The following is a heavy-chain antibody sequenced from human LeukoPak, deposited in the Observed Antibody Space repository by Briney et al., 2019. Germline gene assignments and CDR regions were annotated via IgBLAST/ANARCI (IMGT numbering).Heavy chain of an antibody. D-gene: IGHD6-13*01. CDR2: IGAYNGNT. Sequence: ASVKVSCKASGYTFTTYGISWVRQAPGQGLEWMGWIGAYNGNTNYAQKLQGRVTMTTDTSTSTAYMELRSLRSDDTAVYYCAREGPYSSSWYFEGNWFDPWGQGTLVTVSS. J-gene: IGHJ5*02. CDR1: GYTFTTYG. CDR3: AREGPYSSSWYFEGNWFDP. V-gene: IGHV1-18*01.